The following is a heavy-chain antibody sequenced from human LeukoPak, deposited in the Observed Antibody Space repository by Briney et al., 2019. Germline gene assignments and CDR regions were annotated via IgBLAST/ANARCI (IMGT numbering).Heavy chain of an antibody. CDR2: ISGSGGST. Sequence: PGGSLRLSCAASGFTFSSYAMSWVRQAPGKGLEWVSAISGSGGSTYYADSVEGRFTISRDNSKNTLYLQMNSLRAEDTAVYYCAPLPDYYGSGRLDYWGQGTLVTVSS. J-gene: IGHJ4*02. V-gene: IGHV3-23*01. D-gene: IGHD3-10*01. CDR3: APLPDYYGSGRLDY. CDR1: GFTFSSYA.